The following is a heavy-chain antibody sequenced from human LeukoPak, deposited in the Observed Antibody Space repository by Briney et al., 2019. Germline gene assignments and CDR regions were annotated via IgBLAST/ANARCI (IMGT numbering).Heavy chain of an antibody. V-gene: IGHV3-7*01. CDR3: ATTGHSSSWYYFDY. D-gene: IGHD6-13*01. J-gene: IGHJ4*02. Sequence: GGSLRPSCAASGFTFSSFWMSWVRQAPGKRLEWVANIKQDGSEKYYIDSVKGRFTISRDNAKMSLDLQMNGLRAEDTALYYCATTGHSSSWYYFDYWGPGTLVTVSS. CDR1: GFTFSSFW. CDR2: IKQDGSEK.